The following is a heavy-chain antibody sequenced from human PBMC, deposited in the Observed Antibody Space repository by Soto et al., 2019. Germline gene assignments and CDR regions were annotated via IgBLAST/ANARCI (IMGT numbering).Heavy chain of an antibody. CDR3: AKEITVKTTRYYYGLDV. J-gene: IGHJ6*02. Sequence: GGSLRLSCAASGFTFSSYAMSWVRQAPGKGLEWVSAISGSGGSTYYADSVKGRFTISRDNSKNTLYLQMNNVRAEDAAVYYCAKEITVKTTRYYYGLDVWGQGTTVTVYS. V-gene: IGHV3-23*01. CDR1: GFTFSSYA. CDR2: ISGSGGST.